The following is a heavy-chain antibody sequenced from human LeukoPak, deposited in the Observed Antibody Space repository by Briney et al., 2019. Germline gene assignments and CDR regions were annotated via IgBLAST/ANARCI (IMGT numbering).Heavy chain of an antibody. CDR1: GGSISSDCY. CDR3: ARGVSGFWLSFDF. J-gene: IGHJ3*01. CDR2: IYRNGDT. D-gene: IGHD5/OR15-5a*01. V-gene: IGHV4-38-2*02. Sequence: KTSETLSLTCTVSGGSISSDCYWAWVRLSPGNGLEWFGAIYRNGDTYYNPSLKSRVTISLVPSKNQFSLRLNSVTAADTAAYYCARGVSGFWLSFDFWGQGTVVTVPS.